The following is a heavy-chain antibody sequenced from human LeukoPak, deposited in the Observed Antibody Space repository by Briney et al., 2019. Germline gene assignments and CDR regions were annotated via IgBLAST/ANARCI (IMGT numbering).Heavy chain of an antibody. J-gene: IGHJ6*03. Sequence: PGGSLRLSCAASGFTFSSYAMHWVRQAPGKGLEWVAVISYDGSNKYYADSVKGRFTISRDDSKNTLYLQVNSLRAEDTAVYYCARGSYYKDVWGKGTTVTVAS. CDR3: ARGSYYKDV. CDR2: ISYDGSNK. V-gene: IGHV3-30*03. CDR1: GFTFSSYA.